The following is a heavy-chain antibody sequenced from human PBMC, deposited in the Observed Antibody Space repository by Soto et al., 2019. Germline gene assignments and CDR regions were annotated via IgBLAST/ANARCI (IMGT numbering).Heavy chain of an antibody. D-gene: IGHD6-6*01. J-gene: IGHJ6*02. CDR1: GGTLSSYA. CDR2: IIPIFGTA. Sequence: SVKVSCKASGGTLSSYAISWVRQAPGQGLEWMGGIIPIFGTANYAQKFQGRVTITADESTSTAYMELSSLRSEDTAVYYCARGGKSSSSPDYYYYGMDVWGQGTTVTVSS. CDR3: ARGGKSSSSPDYYYYGMDV. V-gene: IGHV1-69*13.